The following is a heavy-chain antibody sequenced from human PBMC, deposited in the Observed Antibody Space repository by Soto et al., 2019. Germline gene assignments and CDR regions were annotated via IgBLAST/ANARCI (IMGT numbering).Heavy chain of an antibody. CDR3: AKNPENYDYGMAV. V-gene: IGHV1-69*12. CDR2: IIPIFGTA. Sequence: QVQLVQSGAEVKKPGSSVKVSCKASGGTFSSYAISWVRQAPGQGLEWMGGIIPIFGTADYAQKFQGRVTITADESTSKAYVELSSLRSEDTAVYYCAKNPENYDYGMAVWGQGTTVTVSS. CDR1: GGTFSSYA. J-gene: IGHJ6*02.